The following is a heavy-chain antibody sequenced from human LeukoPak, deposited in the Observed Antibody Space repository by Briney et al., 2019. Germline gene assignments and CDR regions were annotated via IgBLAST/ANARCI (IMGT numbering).Heavy chain of an antibody. J-gene: IGHJ6*04. CDR3: ARDPRTQSYGSGTYYQYYYNHMDV. CDR2: INPYNGGT. Sequence: GASVKVSCKASGYSFTRYHLHWVRQAPGQGLEWMGWINPYNGGTNYAQRFQRRVTMTRDTSISTAYMEVFRLTSDDTATYYCARDPRTQSYGSGTYYQYYYNHMDVWGKGTTVIVSS. CDR1: GYSFTRYH. V-gene: IGHV1-2*02. D-gene: IGHD3-10*01.